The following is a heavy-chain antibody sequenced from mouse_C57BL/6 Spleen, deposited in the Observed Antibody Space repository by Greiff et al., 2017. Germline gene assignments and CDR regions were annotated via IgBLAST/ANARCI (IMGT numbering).Heavy chain of an antibody. CDR3: ARHAYFDV. Sequence: EVKVEESGGGLVKPGGSLKLSCAASGFTFSSYTMSWVRQTPEKRLEWVATISGGGGNTYYPDSVKGRFTISRDNAKNTLYLQMSSLRSEDTALYYCARHAYFDVWGTGTTVTVSS. J-gene: IGHJ1*03. CDR1: GFTFSSYT. CDR2: ISGGGGNT. V-gene: IGHV5-9*01.